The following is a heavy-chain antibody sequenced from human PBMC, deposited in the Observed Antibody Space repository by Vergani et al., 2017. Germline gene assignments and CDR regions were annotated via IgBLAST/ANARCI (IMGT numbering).Heavy chain of an antibody. V-gene: IGHV3-23*01. Sequence: EVQLLESGGGLVQPGGSLRLSCAASGFTFSSYAMSWVRQAPGKGLEWVSAISGSGGSTYYADSVKGRFTISRDNSKNTLYLQMDSLGAGDTAVYYCAKDRDRGQGLVRLAFDIGGRGKMVTVSS. J-gene: IGHJ3*02. D-gene: IGHD6-19*01. CDR1: GFTFSSYA. CDR2: ISGSGGST. CDR3: AKDRDRGQGLVRLAFDI.